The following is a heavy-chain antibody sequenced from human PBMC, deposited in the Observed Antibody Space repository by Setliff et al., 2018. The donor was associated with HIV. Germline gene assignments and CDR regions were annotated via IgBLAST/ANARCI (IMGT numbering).Heavy chain of an antibody. V-gene: IGHV5-51*01. D-gene: IGHD3-22*01. CDR1: GYSFTTYW. Sequence: GESLKISCKGSGYSFTTYWIGWVRQMPGKGLEWMGVIYPGDSDTRYSPSFQGQVTISADKSISTAYLQWSNLKASDTAMYYCARRYYYDSSGYYYPYDAFDIWGQGTMVTVSS. J-gene: IGHJ3*02. CDR3: ARRYYYDSSGYYYPYDAFDI. CDR2: IYPGDSDT.